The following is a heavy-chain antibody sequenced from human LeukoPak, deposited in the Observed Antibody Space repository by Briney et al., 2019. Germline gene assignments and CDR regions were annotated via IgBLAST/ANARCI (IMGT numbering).Heavy chain of an antibody. CDR2: IYYSGST. J-gene: IGHJ4*02. D-gene: IGHD2-21*02. V-gene: IGHV4-39*01. CDR1: GFAFSNYW. Sequence: PGGSLRLSCAGSGFAFSNYWMHWIRQPPGKGLEWIGSIYYSGSTYYNPSLKSRVTISVDTSKNQFSLKLSSVTAADTAVYYCARHASDGDYWGQGTLVTVSS. CDR3: ARHASDGDY.